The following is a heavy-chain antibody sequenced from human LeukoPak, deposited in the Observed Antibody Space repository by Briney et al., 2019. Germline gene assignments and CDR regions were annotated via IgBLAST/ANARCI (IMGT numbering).Heavy chain of an antibody. Sequence: PGGSLRLSCVASGFTFSSHWMHWVRQAPGQGLEWVSRINNDGRDTSHADSVKGRFTISRDKAKNTLYLQMSSLRDEDTAVYYCATTRLQYVGHAFDIWGQGTMVTVSS. V-gene: IGHV3-74*01. CDR2: INNDGRDT. CDR3: ATTRLQYVGHAFDI. D-gene: IGHD4-11*01. J-gene: IGHJ3*02. CDR1: GFTFSSHW.